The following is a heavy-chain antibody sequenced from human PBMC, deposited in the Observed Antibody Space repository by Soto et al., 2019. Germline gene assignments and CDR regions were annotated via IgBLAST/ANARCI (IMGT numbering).Heavy chain of an antibody. Sequence: QVQLVQSGAEVKKPGASVKVSCKASGYTSTSYDINWVRQAAGQGLEWMGWMNPNSGNTGYAQKFQGRVTMTRDTSKTTAYMELSSLRAEDTAVYDCAREPPGAQYYFDYWGQGTLVTVSS. CDR2: MNPNSGNT. J-gene: IGHJ4*02. CDR1: GYTSTSYD. V-gene: IGHV1-8*01. D-gene: IGHD7-27*01. CDR3: AREPPGAQYYFDY.